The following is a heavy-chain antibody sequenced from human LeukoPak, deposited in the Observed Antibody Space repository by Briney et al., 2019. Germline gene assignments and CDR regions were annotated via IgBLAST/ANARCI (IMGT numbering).Heavy chain of an antibody. Sequence: GGSLRLSCAASGFTFSSYAMSWVRQAPGKGLEWVSAISAGGGTTYYADSVKGRFTISRDKSKNTLHLQMNSLRAEDTAVYYCAKGYYYGSGSFRWFDPWGQGTLVTVSS. CDR2: ISAGGGTT. CDR1: GFTFSSYA. CDR3: AKGYYYGSGSFRWFDP. V-gene: IGHV3-23*01. D-gene: IGHD3-10*01. J-gene: IGHJ5*02.